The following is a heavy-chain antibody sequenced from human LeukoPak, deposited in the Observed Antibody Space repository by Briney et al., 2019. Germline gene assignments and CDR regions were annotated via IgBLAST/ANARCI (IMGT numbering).Heavy chain of an antibody. CDR3: ARVGDRSDYYYYFDY. D-gene: IGHD3-22*01. V-gene: IGHV3-11*01. CDR2: INSGSTT. CDR1: GFTFSDYY. J-gene: IGHJ4*02. Sequence: PGGSLRLSCAASGFTFSDYYMSWIRQAPGKGLEWISCINSGSTTYYADSVKGRFTISRDNAKNSLYLQMNSLRAEDTDVYYCARVGDRSDYYYYFDYWGQGALVTVSS.